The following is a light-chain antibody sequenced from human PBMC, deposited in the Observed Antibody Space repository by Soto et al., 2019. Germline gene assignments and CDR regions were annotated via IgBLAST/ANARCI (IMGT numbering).Light chain of an antibody. CDR1: QGISSY. CDR2: AAS. J-gene: IGKJ1*01. CDR3: QQYYDYPRT. V-gene: IGKV1-8*01. Sequence: AIWMTQSPSSFSASTGDRVNITCRASQGISSYLAWYQQKPGKAPNLLIYAASTLQSGVPPRFSGSGSGTDFTLTISCLQSEDFATYYCQQYYDYPRTFGQGTKVDI.